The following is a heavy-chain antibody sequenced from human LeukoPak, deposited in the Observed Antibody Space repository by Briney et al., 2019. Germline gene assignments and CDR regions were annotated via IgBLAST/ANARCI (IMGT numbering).Heavy chain of an antibody. CDR2: IIPIFGTA. Sequence: SVKVSCKASGGTFSSYAISWVRQAPGQGLEWMGGIIPIFGTANYAQKVQGRVTMTTDTSTSTAYMELRSLRSGDTALYYCARDPGTRVVDPWGQGTLVTVSS. CDR1: GGTFSSYA. J-gene: IGHJ5*02. CDR3: ARDPGTRVVDP. D-gene: IGHD2-2*01. V-gene: IGHV1-69*05.